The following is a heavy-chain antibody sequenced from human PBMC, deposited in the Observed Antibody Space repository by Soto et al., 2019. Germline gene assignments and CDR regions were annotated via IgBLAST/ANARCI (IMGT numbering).Heavy chain of an antibody. Sequence: PSETLSLTCTVSGGSISSSSYYCGWIRQPPGKGLEWIGSIYYSGSTYYNPSLKSRVTISVDTSKNQFSLKLSSVTAADTAVYYCERRKGYSSGWYPYYYGMEVWGQGTTVTVSS. J-gene: IGHJ6*02. V-gene: IGHV4-39*01. D-gene: IGHD6-19*01. CDR1: GGSISSSSYY. CDR2: IYYSGST. CDR3: ERRKGYSSGWYPYYYGMEV.